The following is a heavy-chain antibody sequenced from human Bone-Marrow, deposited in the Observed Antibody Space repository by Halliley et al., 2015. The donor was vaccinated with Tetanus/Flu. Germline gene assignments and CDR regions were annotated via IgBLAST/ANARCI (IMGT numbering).Heavy chain of an antibody. D-gene: IGHD3-10*01. J-gene: IGHJ3*02. CDR3: ARDRDFGEEHDAFDI. CDR1: GFSVSSNS. Sequence: SLRLSCAVSGFSVSSNSMSWVRQAPGKGLEWVSLTYTSGSTYYADSVKGRFTISRDSSKNTLYLQMNTLRAEDTAVYYCARDRDFGEEHDAFDIWGQGTMVTVS. V-gene: IGHV3-53*01. CDR2: TYTSGST.